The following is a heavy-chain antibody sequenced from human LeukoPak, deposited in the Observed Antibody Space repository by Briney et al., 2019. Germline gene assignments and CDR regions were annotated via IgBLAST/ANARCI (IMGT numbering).Heavy chain of an antibody. CDR3: ARDHCSSTSCSIYYYYYGMDV. V-gene: IGHV1-2*02. CDR1: GYTSTGYY. J-gene: IGHJ6*02. D-gene: IGHD2-2*01. Sequence: ASVKVSCKASGYTSTGYYMHWVRQAPGQGLEWMGWINPNSGGTNYAQKFQGRVTMTRDTSISTAYMELSRLRSDDTAVYYCARDHCSSTSCSIYYYYYGMDVWGQGTTVTVSS. CDR2: INPNSGGT.